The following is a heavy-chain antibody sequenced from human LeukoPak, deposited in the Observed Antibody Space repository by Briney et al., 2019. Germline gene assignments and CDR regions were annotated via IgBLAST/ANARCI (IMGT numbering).Heavy chain of an antibody. Sequence: GRSLRLSCAASGFTFSGSAMHWVRQASGKGLEWVGRIRSKANSYATAYAASVKGRFTISRDDSKNTAYLQMNSLKTEDTAVYYCTRSPADYGDYGQGFDYWGQGTLVTVSS. D-gene: IGHD4-17*01. CDR1: GFTFSGSA. V-gene: IGHV3-73*01. CDR2: IRSKANSYAT. J-gene: IGHJ4*02. CDR3: TRSPADYGDYGQGFDY.